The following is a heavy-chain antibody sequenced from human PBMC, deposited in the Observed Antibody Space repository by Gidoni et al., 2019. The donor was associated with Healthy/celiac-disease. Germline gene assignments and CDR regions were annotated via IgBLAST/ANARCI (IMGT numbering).Heavy chain of an antibody. CDR1: GYTCTSYD. CDR3: ARGNLWFGELYYGMDV. Sequence: QVQLVQSGAEVKKPGASVKGSCKASGYTCTSYDINWVRQATGQGLEWMGGMNPNRGNTVYAQKFQGRVTMTRNTSISTAYMELSSLRSEDTAVYYCARGNLWFGELYYGMDVWGQGTTVTVSS. J-gene: IGHJ6*02. D-gene: IGHD3-10*01. V-gene: IGHV1-8*01. CDR2: MNPNRGNT.